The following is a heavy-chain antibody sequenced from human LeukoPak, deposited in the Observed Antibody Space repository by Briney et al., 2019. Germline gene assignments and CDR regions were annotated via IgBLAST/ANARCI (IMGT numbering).Heavy chain of an antibody. V-gene: IGHV1-8*03. D-gene: IGHD2-2*01. CDR3: ARGVPLGYCSSTSCSGWFDP. J-gene: IGHJ5*02. CDR2: MNPNSGNT. CDR1: GYTFTSYD. Sequence: GASVKVSCKASGYTFTSYDINWVRQATGQGLEWMGWMNPNSGNTGYAQKFQGRVTITRNTSISTAYMELSSLRSEDTAVYYCARGVPLGYCSSTSCSGWFDPWGQGTLVTVSS.